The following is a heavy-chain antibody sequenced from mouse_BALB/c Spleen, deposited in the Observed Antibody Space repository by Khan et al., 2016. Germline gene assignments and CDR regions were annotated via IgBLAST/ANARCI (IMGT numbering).Heavy chain of an antibody. Sequence: EVELVESGPSLVKPSQTLSLTCSVTGDSITSGYWNWIRKFPGNKLEYMGYISYSGDTFYNPSLKSRISITRDTSKNQFYLQLNSVTAEDTATYYCARYDGYYFDYWAQGTTLTVSS. V-gene: IGHV3-8*02. D-gene: IGHD2-3*01. CDR3: ARYDGYYFDY. CDR1: GDSITSGY. CDR2: ISYSGDT. J-gene: IGHJ2*01.